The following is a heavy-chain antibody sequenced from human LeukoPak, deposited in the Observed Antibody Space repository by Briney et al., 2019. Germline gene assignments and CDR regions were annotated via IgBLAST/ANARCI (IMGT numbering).Heavy chain of an antibody. CDR1: GFTFSNYA. V-gene: IGHV3-53*01. CDR2: IYSGGST. Sequence: GGSLRLSCAASGFTFSNYAMSWVRQAPGKGLEWVSVIYSGGSTYYADSVKGRFTISRDNSKNTLYLQMNSLRAEDTAVYYCATSGWRSDYWGQGTLVTVSS. CDR3: ATSGWRSDY. D-gene: IGHD6-19*01. J-gene: IGHJ4*02.